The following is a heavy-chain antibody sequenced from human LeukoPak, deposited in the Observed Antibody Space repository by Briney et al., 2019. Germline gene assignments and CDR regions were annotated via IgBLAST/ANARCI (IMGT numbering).Heavy chain of an antibody. CDR2: FDPEDGET. D-gene: IGHD4-17*01. CDR3: ATGITQNYGDLVDY. V-gene: IGHV1-24*01. CDR1: GYTLTELS. J-gene: IGHJ4*02. Sequence: ASVKVSCKVSGYTLTELSMHWVRQAPGKGLEWMGGFDPEDGETIYAQKFQGRVTMTEDTSTDTAYMELSSLRSEDTAVYYRATGITQNYGDLVDYWGQGTLVTVSS.